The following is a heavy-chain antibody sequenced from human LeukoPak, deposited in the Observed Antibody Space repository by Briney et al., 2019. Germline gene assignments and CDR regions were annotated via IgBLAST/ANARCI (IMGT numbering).Heavy chain of an antibody. CDR3: ARARAPVTRISSFDI. J-gene: IGHJ3*02. V-gene: IGHV1-24*01. CDR1: GYTLTELS. CDR2: FDPEDGET. D-gene: IGHD2/OR15-2a*01. Sequence: ASVKVSCKVSGYTLTELSMHWVRQAPGKGLEWMGGFDPEDGETIYAQKFQGRVTITADESTSTAYMELSSLRSEDTAVYYCARARAPVTRISSFDIWGQGTMVTVSS.